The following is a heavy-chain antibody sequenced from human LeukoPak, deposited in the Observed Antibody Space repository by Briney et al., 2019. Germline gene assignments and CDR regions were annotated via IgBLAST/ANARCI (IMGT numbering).Heavy chain of an antibody. CDR1: GGSFSGYY. V-gene: IGHV4-34*01. CDR2: INHSGST. J-gene: IGHJ4*02. CDR3: ARERPFFDY. Sequence: SETLSLTCAVYGGSFSGYYWSWIRQPPGKGLEWIGEINHSGSTHYNPSLKSRVTISVDTSKNQFSLKLSSVTPEDTAVYYCARERPFFDYWGQGTLVTVSS.